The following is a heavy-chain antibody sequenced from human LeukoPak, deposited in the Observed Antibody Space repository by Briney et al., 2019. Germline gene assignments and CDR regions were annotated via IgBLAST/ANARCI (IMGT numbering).Heavy chain of an antibody. CDR2: IRKATEGGAT. CDR1: GFTFSNVW. J-gene: IGHJ4*02. D-gene: IGHD3-16*01. CDR3: ASAMGGSQGTGPDY. V-gene: IGHV3-15*01. Sequence: GGSLRLSCAASGFTFSNVWMGWFRQAPGKGLEWVGRIRKATEGGATDYAAPVQGRFTISRDDSSNTLYLQMNSLKTEDTAVYFSASAMGGSQGTGPDYWGQGTLVPVSS.